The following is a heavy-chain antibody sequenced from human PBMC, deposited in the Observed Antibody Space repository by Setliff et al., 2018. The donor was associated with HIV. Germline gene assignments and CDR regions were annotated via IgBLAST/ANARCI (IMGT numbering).Heavy chain of an antibody. CDR2: ISSSGSVI. Sequence: GSLRLSCAASGFTFSDYYMTWIRQAPGKGLEWLSYISSSGSVIYYADSVKGRFAISRDNAKNSLYLQMSSLRAEDMAVYYCATYYYDSSGRTGADAFHIWGQGTMVTVSS. V-gene: IGHV3-11*04. J-gene: IGHJ3*02. D-gene: IGHD3-22*01. CDR1: GFTFSDYY. CDR3: ATYYYDSSGRTGADAFHI.